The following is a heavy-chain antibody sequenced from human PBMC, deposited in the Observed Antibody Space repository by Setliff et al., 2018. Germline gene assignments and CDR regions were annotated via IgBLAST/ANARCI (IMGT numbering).Heavy chain of an antibody. J-gene: IGHJ6*02. D-gene: IGHD6-13*01. CDR2: IYYSGKT. CDR3: ARGLSSSWYLYNYGMDV. CDR1: GASVSNVNYY. V-gene: IGHV4-39*07. Sequence: PSETLSLTCSVSGASVSNVNYYWGWTRQPPGKGLEWVASIYYSGKTYSNPSFKSRVTISVDTSKKQFSLKLSSVTAADTAVYYCARGLSSSWYLYNYGMDVWGHGTTVTVSS.